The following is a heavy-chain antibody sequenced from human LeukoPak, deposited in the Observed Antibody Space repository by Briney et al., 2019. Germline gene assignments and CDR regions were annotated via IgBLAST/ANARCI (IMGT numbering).Heavy chain of an antibody. D-gene: IGHD5-12*01. CDR3: ARTRGYSGYVDAFDI. V-gene: IGHV4-39*01. CDR1: SGSISSASYY. Sequence: SETLSLTCTVSSGSISSASYYWGWIRQPPGKGLEWIGTIYYSGSTYYNPSLRSRVTISVDTSKNQFSLKLTSVTAADTAVYYCARTRGYSGYVDAFDIWGQGTMVTVFS. J-gene: IGHJ3*02. CDR2: IYYSGST.